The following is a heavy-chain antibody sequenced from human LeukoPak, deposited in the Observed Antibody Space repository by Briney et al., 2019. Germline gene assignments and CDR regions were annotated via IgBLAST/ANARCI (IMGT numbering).Heavy chain of an antibody. CDR1: RFTFSDYY. D-gene: IGHD4-17*01. V-gene: IGHV3-11*01. CDR2: IRSGGSTI. J-gene: IGHJ6*02. Sequence: PGGSLRLSCAASRFTFSDYYMSWIRQAPGKGLEWVSYIRSGGSTIYYADSVKGRFTISRDNAKNSLYLQMNSLRAEDTAVYYCAREITTVTTVAMDVWGQGTTVTVSS. CDR3: AREITTVTTVAMDV.